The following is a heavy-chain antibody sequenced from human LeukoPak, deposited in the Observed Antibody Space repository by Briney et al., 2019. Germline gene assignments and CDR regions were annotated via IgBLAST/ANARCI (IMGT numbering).Heavy chain of an antibody. CDR3: ARDCSSTSCYGGGN. V-gene: IGHV3-21*01. J-gene: IGHJ4*02. CDR1: GFTFSSYS. D-gene: IGHD2-2*01. Sequence: GGSLRLSCAASGFTFSSYSMNWVRQAPGKGLEWVSSISSSSSYIYYADSVKGRFTISRDNAKNSLYLQMNSLRAEDTAVYYCARDCSSTSCYGGGNWGQGTLVTVPS. CDR2: ISSSSSYI.